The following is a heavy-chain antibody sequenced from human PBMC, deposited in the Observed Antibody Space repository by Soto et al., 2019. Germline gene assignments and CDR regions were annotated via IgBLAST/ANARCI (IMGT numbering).Heavy chain of an antibody. CDR3: AKAPPDMNYYGSGTADL. D-gene: IGHD3-10*01. Sequence: QVQLLESGPRLVKPSGTLSLTCAVSGVSISSRYWWSWVRQTPGKGLEWIGEAYHSGSTNYNPSLTSRVTISVDKSKNLFSLKLTSVTAADTAVYYCAKAPPDMNYYGSGTADLWGQGPRGTVSS. V-gene: IGHV4-4*02. CDR1: GVSISSRYW. CDR2: AYHSGST. J-gene: IGHJ5*02.